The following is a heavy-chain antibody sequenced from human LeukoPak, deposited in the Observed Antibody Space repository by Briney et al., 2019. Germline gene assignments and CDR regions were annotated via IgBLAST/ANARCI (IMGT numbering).Heavy chain of an antibody. Sequence: GESLKISCKGSGYSFTSYWIGWVRQMPGKGLEWMGIIYPGDSDTRYSPSFQGQVTISADESISTAYLQWSSLKASDTAMYYCARQDYDFWTVGYGKFDPWGQGTLVTVSP. D-gene: IGHD3-3*01. CDR3: ARQDYDFWTVGYGKFDP. CDR2: IYPGDSDT. V-gene: IGHV5-51*01. CDR1: GYSFTSYW. J-gene: IGHJ5*02.